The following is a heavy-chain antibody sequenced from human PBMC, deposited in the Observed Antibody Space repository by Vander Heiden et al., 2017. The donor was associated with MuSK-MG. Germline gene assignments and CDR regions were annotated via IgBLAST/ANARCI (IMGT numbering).Heavy chain of an antibody. Sequence: QVQLVPSGAEVKKPGASVKVSCKASGYTFTGYYMHWVRQAPGQGLEWMGWINPNSGGTNYAQKFQGWVTMTRDTSISTAYMELSRLRSDDSAGDYCARARYYYGHNDYWGQGTLVTVSS. V-gene: IGHV1-2*04. CDR2: INPNSGGT. J-gene: IGHJ4*02. CDR3: ARARYYYGHNDY. CDR1: GYTFTGYY. D-gene: IGHD3-10*01.